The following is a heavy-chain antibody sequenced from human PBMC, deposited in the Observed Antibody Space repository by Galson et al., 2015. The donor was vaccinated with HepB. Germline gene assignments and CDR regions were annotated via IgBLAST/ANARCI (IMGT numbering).Heavy chain of an antibody. D-gene: IGHD6-19*01. Sequence: SETLSLTCTVSGDSISSSSYYWGWIRQPPGKGLEWLGNIDYSGITYYDPSLRGLVTISADTSKNQFSLRLTSMTAADTAVYYCARLESSAWRKVDYWGQGTLVTVSS. J-gene: IGHJ4*02. V-gene: IGHV4-39*01. CDR3: ARLESSAWRKVDY. CDR2: IDYSGIT. CDR1: GDSISSSSYY.